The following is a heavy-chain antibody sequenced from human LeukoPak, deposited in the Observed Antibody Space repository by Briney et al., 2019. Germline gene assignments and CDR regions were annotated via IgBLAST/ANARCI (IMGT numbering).Heavy chain of an antibody. CDR2: INHSGST. CDR1: GGSFSGYY. CDR3: ARVGRPGIRGLDY. J-gene: IGHJ4*02. D-gene: IGHD5-18*01. V-gene: IGHV4-34*01. Sequence: SETLSLTCAVYGGSFSGYYWSWIRQPPGKGLEWIGEINHSGSTNYNPSLKSRVTISVDTSKNQFSLKLSSVTAADTTVYYCARVGRPGIRGLDYWGQGTLVTVPS.